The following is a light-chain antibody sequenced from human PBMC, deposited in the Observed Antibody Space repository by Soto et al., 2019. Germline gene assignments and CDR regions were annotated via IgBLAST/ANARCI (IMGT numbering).Light chain of an antibody. CDR1: QGIGSS. CDR2: DTS. V-gene: IGKV3-15*01. J-gene: IGKJ4*01. Sequence: EVVMTQSPSTLSASPGDSVTITCRASQGIGSSLDWYQHKPGKTPRLLIYDTSSRPSGVPSRFSGSRSGTEFTLTINSLQPEDFATYYCQHSNSSPLTFGGGTKVESK. CDR3: QHSNSSPLT.